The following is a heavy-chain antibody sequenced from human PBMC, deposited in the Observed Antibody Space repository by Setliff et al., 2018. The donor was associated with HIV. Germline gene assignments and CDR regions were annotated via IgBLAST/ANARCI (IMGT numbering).Heavy chain of an antibody. J-gene: IGHJ3*02. CDR3: ATADTYGSGTSLPFDCFDI. V-gene: IGHV4-31*03. CDR2: IYYTGTT. CDR1: GGSISSGNFF. Sequence: LSLTCTVSGGSISSGNFFWSWIRQLPGKGLEWIGYIYYTGTTYYNLSLKSRLTLSVDRSQNHFSLKLSSVTAADTALYYCATADTYGSGTSLPFDCFDIWGLGTKVTVSS. D-gene: IGHD3-10*01.